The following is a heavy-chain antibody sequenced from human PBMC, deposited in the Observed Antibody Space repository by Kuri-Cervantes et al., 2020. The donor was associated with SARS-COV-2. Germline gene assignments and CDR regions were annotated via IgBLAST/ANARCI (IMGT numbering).Heavy chain of an antibody. CDR3: AKDPLFRGTYDLGKLDS. Sequence: GGSLRLSCTVSGFTFKRYGMHWVRQAPGKGLEWVAFLRYDGGEKHYADSVKGRFTISRDSSKNTLYLEMNSLRVEDTAVYYCAKDPLFRGTYDLGKLDSWGRGTLVTVSS. V-gene: IGHV3-30*02. J-gene: IGHJ4*02. CDR2: LRYDGGEK. D-gene: IGHD3-3*01. CDR1: GFTFKRYG.